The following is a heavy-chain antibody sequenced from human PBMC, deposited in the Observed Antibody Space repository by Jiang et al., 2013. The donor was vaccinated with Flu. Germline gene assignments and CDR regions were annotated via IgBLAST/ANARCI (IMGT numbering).Heavy chain of an antibody. CDR1: GGSISSSSYY. CDR3: ARQVVWGYYYYYYGMDV. CDR2: IYYSGST. V-gene: IGHV4-39*01. J-gene: IGHJ6*02. D-gene: IGHD5-12*01. Sequence: LLKPSETLSLTCTVSGGSISSSSYYWGWIRQPPGKGLEWIGSIYYSGSTYYNPSLKSRVTISVDTSKNQFSLKLSSVTAADTAVYYCARQVVWGYYYYYYGMDVWGQGTTVTVSS.